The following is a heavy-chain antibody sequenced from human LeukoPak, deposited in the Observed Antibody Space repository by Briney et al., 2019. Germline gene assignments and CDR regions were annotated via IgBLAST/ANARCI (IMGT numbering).Heavy chain of an antibody. J-gene: IGHJ4*02. CDR3: ARAEKTLLLRFDY. D-gene: IGHD2-15*01. CDR1: GYTFTSYY. V-gene: IGHV1-46*01. Sequence: ASVNVSGKASGYTFTSYYMHWVRQAPGQGLEWMGIINPSGGSTSYAQKFQGRVTMTRDTSTSTVYMELSSLRSEDTAVYYCARAEKTLLLRFDYWGQGTLVTVSS. CDR2: INPSGGST.